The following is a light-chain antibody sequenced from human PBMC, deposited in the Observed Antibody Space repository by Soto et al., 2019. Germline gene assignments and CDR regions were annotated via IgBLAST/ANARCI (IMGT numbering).Light chain of an antibody. J-gene: IGKJ2*01. CDR2: GAS. CDR3: HQYGTSVPFT. V-gene: IGKV3-20*01. CDR1: QSVSSNY. Sequence: EIVMTQSPGTLSLSPGETATLSCRASQSVSSNYVAWFQQTPGLAPRLLIYGASNRAAGIPDRFSGTGSGTDFTLVISRLEPEDFAVYYCHQYGTSVPFTFGQGTKVDIK.